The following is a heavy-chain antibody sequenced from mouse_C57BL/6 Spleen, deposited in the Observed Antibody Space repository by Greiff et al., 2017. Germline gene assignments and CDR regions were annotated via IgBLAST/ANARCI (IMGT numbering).Heavy chain of an antibody. CDR2: IYWDDDK. D-gene: IGHD2-4*01. Sequence: QVTLKESGPGILQSSQTLSLTCSFSGFSLSTSGMGVSWIRQPSGKGLEWLAHIYWDDDKRYNPSLKSRLTISKDTSRNQVFLKITSVDTADTATYYCARRAGDYDGSAYWGQGTLVTVSA. J-gene: IGHJ3*01. CDR3: ARRAGDYDGSAY. CDR1: GFSLSTSGMG. V-gene: IGHV8-12*01.